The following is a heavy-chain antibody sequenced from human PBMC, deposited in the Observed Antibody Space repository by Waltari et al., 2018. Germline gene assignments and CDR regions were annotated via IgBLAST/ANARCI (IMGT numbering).Heavy chain of an antibody. CDR3: ARPRYQLPAFDY. D-gene: IGHD2-2*01. Sequence: EVQLVESGGGLVKPGGSLRLSCAASGFTFSRYSMNWVRQAPGKGLEWVSSISSSSSYIYYADSVKGRFTISRDNAKNSLYLQMNSLRAEDTAVYYCARPRYQLPAFDYWGQGTLVTVSS. CDR2: ISSSSSYI. CDR1: GFTFSRYS. J-gene: IGHJ4*02. V-gene: IGHV3-21*01.